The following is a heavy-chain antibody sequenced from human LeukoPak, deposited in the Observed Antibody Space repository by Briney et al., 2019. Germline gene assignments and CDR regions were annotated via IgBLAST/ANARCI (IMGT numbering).Heavy chain of an antibody. D-gene: IGHD6-19*01. J-gene: IGHJ3*02. CDR3: ARARAVAAYDAFDI. V-gene: IGHV1-2*04. CDR2: INPNSGGT. Sequence: ASVKVSCKASGYTFTGYYMHWVRQAPGQGLEWMGWINPNSGGTNYAQKFQGWVTMTRDTSISTAYMELSRLRSDDTAVYYCARARAVAAYDAFDIWGQGTMVTVSS. CDR1: GYTFTGYY.